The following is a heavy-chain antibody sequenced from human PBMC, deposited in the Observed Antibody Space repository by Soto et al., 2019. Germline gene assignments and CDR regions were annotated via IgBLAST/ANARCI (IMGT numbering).Heavy chain of an antibody. Sequence: ASVKVSCKASGYTFIGYYIHWIRQAPGQGLEWMGWISPSNGDTEFAPKFQGRVTVTRDTSLSTVYLTLSRLESDDTAVYYCTWAGVIPFFSYWGQGTQVTISS. J-gene: IGHJ4*02. CDR1: GYTFIGYY. D-gene: IGHD3-10*01. CDR3: TWAGVIPFFSY. CDR2: ISPSNGDT. V-gene: IGHV1-2*02.